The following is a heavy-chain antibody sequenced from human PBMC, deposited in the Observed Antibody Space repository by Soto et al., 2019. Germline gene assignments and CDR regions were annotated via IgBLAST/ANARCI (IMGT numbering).Heavy chain of an antibody. CDR1: GFTFSSYG. CDR3: AKDHLGELLNGYYYYYYGMDV. CDR2: ISYDGSNK. V-gene: IGHV3-30*18. Sequence: GSLRLSCAASGFTFSSYGMHWVRQAPGKGLEWVAVISYDGSNKYYADSVKGRFTISRDNSKNTLYLQMNSLRAEDTAVYYCAKDHLGELLNGYYYYYYGMDVWGQGTTVTVSS. D-gene: IGHD3-10*01. J-gene: IGHJ6*02.